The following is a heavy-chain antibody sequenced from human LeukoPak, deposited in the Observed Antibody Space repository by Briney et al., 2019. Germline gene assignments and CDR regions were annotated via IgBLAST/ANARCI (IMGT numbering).Heavy chain of an antibody. CDR2: IYYSGST. Sequence: SQTLSLTCTVSGGSISSGGYYWSWIRQHPGKGLEWIGYIYYSGSTYYNPSLESRVTIPVDTSKNQFSLKLSSVTAADTAVYYCARCGYSYGYQDAFDIWGQGTMVTVSS. V-gene: IGHV4-31*03. CDR1: GGSISSGGYY. CDR3: ARCGYSYGYQDAFDI. J-gene: IGHJ3*02. D-gene: IGHD5-18*01.